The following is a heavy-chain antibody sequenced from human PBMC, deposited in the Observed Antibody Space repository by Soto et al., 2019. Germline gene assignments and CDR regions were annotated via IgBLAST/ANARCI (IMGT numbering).Heavy chain of an antibody. CDR3: ATFPPEGRTATSRGDDAFDI. V-gene: IGHV4-34*02. D-gene: IGHD3-10*01. J-gene: IGHJ3*02. CDR1: GGSFSGYY. Sequence: QLHLEQRGAGLLKPSDTLSLTCDVYGGSFSGYYWSWIRQAPGKGLEWIVEINHSGSPNYNPSLRRRVSVSVDTSKTHFSLKLSSVTAADTAVYYCATFPPEGRTATSRGDDAFDIWGQGTLVTVSS. CDR2: INHSGSP.